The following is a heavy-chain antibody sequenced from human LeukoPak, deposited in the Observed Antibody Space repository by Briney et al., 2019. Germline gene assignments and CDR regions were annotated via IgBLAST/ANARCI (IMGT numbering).Heavy chain of an antibody. CDR2: IKTETDGETT. V-gene: IGHV3-15*01. CDR3: TTQALLYYGLDV. J-gene: IGHJ6*04. Sequence: KPGGSLRLSCAASGFTFRSAWMSWVRQAPGKGLEWVGRIKTETDGETTDFAAPVKGRFTISRDDSSNTLYLQKSSLKTEDTAVYFCTTQALLYYGLDVWGKGTTVTVSS. CDR1: GFTFRSAW. D-gene: IGHD2-15*01.